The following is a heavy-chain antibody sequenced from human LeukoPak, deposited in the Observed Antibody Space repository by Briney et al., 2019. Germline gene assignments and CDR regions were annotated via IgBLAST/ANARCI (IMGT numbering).Heavy chain of an antibody. V-gene: IGHV3-23*01. D-gene: IGHD1-26*01. CDR3: AKDLYSGSPGNPFDY. CDR1: GFTFSSYA. J-gene: IGHJ4*02. Sequence: PGGSLRLSCAASGFTFSSYAMSWVRQAPGKGLEWVSAISGSGGSTYYADSVKGRSTISRDNSKNTLYLQMNSLRAEDTAVYYCAKDLYSGSPGNPFDYWGQGTLVTVSS. CDR2: ISGSGGST.